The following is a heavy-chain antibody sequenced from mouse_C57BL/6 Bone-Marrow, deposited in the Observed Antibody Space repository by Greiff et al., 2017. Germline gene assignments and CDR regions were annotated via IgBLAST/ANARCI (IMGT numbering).Heavy chain of an antibody. V-gene: IGHV6-6*01. Sequence: EVQVVESGGGLVQPGGSMKLSCAASGFTFSDAWMDWVRQSPEKGLEWVAEIRNKANNHATYYAESVKGRFTISRDDSKSSVYLQMNSLRAEDTGIYYCTPRWYQAWFAYWGQGTLVTVSA. CDR3: TPRWYQAWFAY. CDR1: GFTFSDAW. D-gene: IGHD1-1*02. J-gene: IGHJ3*01. CDR2: IRNKANNHAT.